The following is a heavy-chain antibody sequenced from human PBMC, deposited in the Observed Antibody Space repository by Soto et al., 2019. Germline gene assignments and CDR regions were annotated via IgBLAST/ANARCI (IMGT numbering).Heavy chain of an antibody. CDR2: IGRVSTYI. V-gene: IGHV3-21*01. Sequence: ESGGGLVKPGGSLRLSCVASGFPFSSFSLNWIRQAPGKGLDWVSSIGRVSTYIYYADSVRGRFTVSRDNAKNSVYLQMNGLTAEDSGIYYCARVTAGSGSYQIDLWGQGTLVTVSS. CDR3: ARVTAGSGSYQIDL. CDR1: GFPFSSFS. D-gene: IGHD3-10*01. J-gene: IGHJ4*02.